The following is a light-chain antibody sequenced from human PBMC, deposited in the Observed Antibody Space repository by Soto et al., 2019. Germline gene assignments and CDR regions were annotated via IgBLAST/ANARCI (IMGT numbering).Light chain of an antibody. CDR3: QQYGSSPLT. J-gene: IGKJ4*01. V-gene: IGKV3-20*01. CDR1: QSVNSNY. CDR2: GAS. Sequence: EIVLTQSPATLSLSPGERATLSCRASQSVNSNYLVWYQQKPGQAPRLLIYGASIRSTGIPDRFSGSGSGTDFTLTISRLEPEDFAVYYCQQYGSSPLTFGGGTKVEIK.